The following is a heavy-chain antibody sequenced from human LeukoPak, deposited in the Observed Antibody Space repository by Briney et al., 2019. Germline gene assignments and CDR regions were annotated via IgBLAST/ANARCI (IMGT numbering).Heavy chain of an antibody. V-gene: IGHV3-30*18. CDR1: GFTFSSYG. Sequence: PGGSLRLSCAASGFTFSSYGMHWVRQAPGKGLEWVAVISYDGSNKYYADSVKGRFTISRDNSKNTLYLQMNSLRAEDTAVYYCAKSGVTPLTDYFDYWGQGTLVTVSS. CDR3: AKSGVTPLTDYFDY. D-gene: IGHD4-11*01. J-gene: IGHJ4*02. CDR2: ISYDGSNK.